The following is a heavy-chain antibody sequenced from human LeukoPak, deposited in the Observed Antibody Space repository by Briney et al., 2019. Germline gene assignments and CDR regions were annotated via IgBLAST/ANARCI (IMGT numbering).Heavy chain of an antibody. CDR2: IFYSGYT. D-gene: IGHD1-26*01. J-gene: IGHJ4*02. CDR1: GGSISSSSYY. V-gene: IGHV4-39*01. CDR3: ARHSGSSPHYFDY. Sequence: SETLSLTCTVSGGSISSSSYYWAWIRQSPGKGLEWIGSIFYSGYTYYNPSLKSRVSLSVDTSKNQFSLRLTSVTAADTAVYYCARHSGSSPHYFDYWGQGTLVTVSS.